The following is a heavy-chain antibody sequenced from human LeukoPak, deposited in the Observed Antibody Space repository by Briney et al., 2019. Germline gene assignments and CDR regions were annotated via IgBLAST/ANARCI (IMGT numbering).Heavy chain of an antibody. D-gene: IGHD3-10*01. Sequence: GGSLRLSCAASGFTFSSYWMHWVRQAPGKGLVWVSRINSDGSDTSYADSVKGRFTISRDNAKNTLYLQINTLRAEDTAVYYCARDLTWGYGSGSYPDYWGQGTLVTVSP. CDR3: ARDLTWGYGSGSYPDY. J-gene: IGHJ4*02. V-gene: IGHV3-74*01. CDR1: GFTFSSYW. CDR2: INSDGSDT.